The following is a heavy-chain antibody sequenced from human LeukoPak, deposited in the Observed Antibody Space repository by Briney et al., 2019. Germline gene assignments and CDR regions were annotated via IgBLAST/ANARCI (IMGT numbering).Heavy chain of an antibody. J-gene: IGHJ4*02. V-gene: IGHV1-46*01. Sequence: ASVKVSCKPSGYTFTKDFMHWVRQAPGEGLQWMGMISPRGAGSIYAQKFRDRVTMTRDTSTSTVFMELSSLKSDDTAVYYCARDRGGLEGEREDLDYWGQGTLVTVSS. CDR1: GYTFTKDF. CDR3: ARDRGGLEGEREDLDY. CDR2: ISPRGAGS. D-gene: IGHD2-15*01.